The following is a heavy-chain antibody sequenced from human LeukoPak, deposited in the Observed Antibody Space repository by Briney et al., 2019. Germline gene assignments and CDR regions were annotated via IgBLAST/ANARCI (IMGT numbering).Heavy chain of an antibody. Sequence: GGSLRLSCAASGFTFSGYIMNWVRQAPGKGLEWVSFIGTSGNTIYYADSVKGRFTVPRDNAKNSLYLQMNSLRAEDTAVYYCARDQWLDYWGQGTLVTVSS. D-gene: IGHD6-19*01. CDR3: ARDQWLDY. V-gene: IGHV3-48*01. CDR1: GFTFSGYI. J-gene: IGHJ4*02. CDR2: IGTSGNTI.